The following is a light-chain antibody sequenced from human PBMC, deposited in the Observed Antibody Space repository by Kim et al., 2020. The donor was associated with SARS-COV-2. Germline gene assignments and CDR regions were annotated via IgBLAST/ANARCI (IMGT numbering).Light chain of an antibody. Sequence: SSELTQDPAVSVALGQTVRITCQGDSLRIYYASWYQQKPGQAPVLVIYGKNNRPSGIPDRFSGSSSGNTASLTITGAQAEDEADYYCNSRDSRGNHVLFG. CDR3: NSRDSRGNHVL. V-gene: IGLV3-19*01. CDR2: GKN. J-gene: IGLJ2*01. CDR1: SLRIYY.